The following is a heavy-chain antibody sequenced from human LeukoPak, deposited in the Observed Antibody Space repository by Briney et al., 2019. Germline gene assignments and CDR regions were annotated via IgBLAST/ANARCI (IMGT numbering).Heavy chain of an antibody. Sequence: ASVKVSCKASGYTFTSYDINWVRQATGQGLEWMGWMNPNSGNTGYAQKFQGRVTMTRNTSISTAYMELSGLRSEDTAVYYCARDRGLTYYDFWSGTNYYYGMDVWGQGTTVTVSS. J-gene: IGHJ6*02. V-gene: IGHV1-8*01. CDR3: ARDRGLTYYDFWSGTNYYYGMDV. D-gene: IGHD3-3*01. CDR1: GYTFTSYD. CDR2: MNPNSGNT.